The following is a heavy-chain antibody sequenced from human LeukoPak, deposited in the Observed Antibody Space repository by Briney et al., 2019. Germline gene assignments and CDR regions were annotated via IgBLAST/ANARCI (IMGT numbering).Heavy chain of an antibody. Sequence: VASVKVSCKASGGTFSSYAISWVRQAPGQGLEWMGGIIPTFGTANYVQKFQGRVTITADESTSTAYMELSSLRSEDTAVYYCARFPLYYGMDVWGQGTTVIVSS. J-gene: IGHJ6*02. V-gene: IGHV1-69*13. CDR1: GGTFSSYA. CDR2: IIPTFGTA. CDR3: ARFPLYYGMDV.